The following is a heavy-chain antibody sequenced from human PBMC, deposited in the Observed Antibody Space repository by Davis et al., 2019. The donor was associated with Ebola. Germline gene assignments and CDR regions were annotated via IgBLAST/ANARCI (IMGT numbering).Heavy chain of an antibody. CDR2: INIDGRRT. D-gene: IGHD6-13*01. V-gene: IGHV3-74*01. CDR1: GFTFSDYW. J-gene: IGHJ2*01. CDR3: ARGPYISSSYWYFDL. Sequence: GESLKISCAASGFTFSDYWMHWVRQAPGKGLVWVSRINIDGRRTNYADSVKGRFTISRDNAKNSLYLQMNSLRAEDTALYYCARGPYISSSYWYFDLWGRGTLVTVSS.